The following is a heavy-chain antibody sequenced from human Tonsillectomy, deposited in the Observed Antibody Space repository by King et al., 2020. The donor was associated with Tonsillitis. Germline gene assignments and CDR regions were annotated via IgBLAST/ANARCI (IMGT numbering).Heavy chain of an antibody. CDR3: ARTLADYYLDV. V-gene: IGHV4-30-4*01. J-gene: IGHJ6*03. CDR2: IYYSGST. Sequence: VQLVESGPGLVKPSQTLSLTCTVSGGSISSGDYYWSWIRQPPGKGLEWIGYIYYSGSTYYNPSLKSRLTISVDTSKNQVSLKLSSVTAADTAVYYCARTLADYYLDVWGKGTTVTVSS. CDR1: GGSISSGDYY.